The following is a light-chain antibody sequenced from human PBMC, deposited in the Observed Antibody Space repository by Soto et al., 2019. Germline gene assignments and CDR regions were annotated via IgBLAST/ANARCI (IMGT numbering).Light chain of an antibody. CDR2: DAS. CDR1: QSIYSD. V-gene: IGKV3-15*01. CDR3: QHYYSWPWT. J-gene: IGKJ1*01. Sequence: EIVMTQSSATLSVSPGERVILSCRASQSIYSDLAGYQQKPGQAPRFLVYDASTRATGVPARFSGSGSGTQFTLTISSLQSEDSALYYCQHYYSWPWTFGQGTKVDIK.